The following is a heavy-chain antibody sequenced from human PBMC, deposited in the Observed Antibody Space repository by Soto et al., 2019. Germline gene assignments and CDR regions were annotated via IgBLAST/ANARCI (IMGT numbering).Heavy chain of an antibody. J-gene: IGHJ5*02. Sequence: ASVKVSCKASGYTFTSYDINWVRQATGQGLEWMGWMNPNSGNTGYAQKFQGRVTMTRNTSISTAYMELSSLRSEDTAVYYCARGFNDFWSGYYLGGRSNWFDPWGQGTLVTVSS. CDR2: MNPNSGNT. CDR1: GYTFTSYD. D-gene: IGHD3-3*01. CDR3: ARGFNDFWSGYYLGGRSNWFDP. V-gene: IGHV1-8*01.